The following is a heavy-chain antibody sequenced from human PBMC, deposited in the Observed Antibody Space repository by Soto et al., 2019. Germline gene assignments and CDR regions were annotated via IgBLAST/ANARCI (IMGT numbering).Heavy chain of an antibody. D-gene: IGHD3-16*01. V-gene: IGHV3-15*07. CDR3: TSTLMDF. Sequence: EVQLLQSGGGFVKPGPSLRLSCATSGFDFANVWMNWVRQTPGKGLEWVGHIKDKADGGSADYAASVKGRFVISRDDSKGIVYLDMNSLRTEDTSIYYCTSTLMDFWGQGTPVTVSS. CDR2: IKDKADGGSA. CDR1: GFDFANVW. J-gene: IGHJ4*02.